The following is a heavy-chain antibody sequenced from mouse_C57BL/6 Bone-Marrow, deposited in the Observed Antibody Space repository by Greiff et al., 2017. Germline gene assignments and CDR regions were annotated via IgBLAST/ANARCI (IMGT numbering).Heavy chain of an antibody. Sequence: QVQLKQPGAELVKPGASVKLSCKASGYTFTSYWMHWVKQRPGQGLEWIGMIHPNSGSTNYNEKFKSKATLTVDKSSSTAYMQLNSLTSEDSAVYYCATYYYGYYAMDYWGQGTSVTVSS. CDR3: ATYYYGYYAMDY. CDR2: IHPNSGST. V-gene: IGHV1-64*01. CDR1: GYTFTSYW. J-gene: IGHJ4*01. D-gene: IGHD1-1*01.